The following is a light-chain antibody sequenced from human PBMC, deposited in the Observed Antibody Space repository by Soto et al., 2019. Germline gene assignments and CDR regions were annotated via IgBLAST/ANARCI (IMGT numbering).Light chain of an antibody. V-gene: IGKV3-20*01. CDR1: QSVSSSY. CDR3: QQYGSSPLT. J-gene: IGKJ3*01. CDR2: GAS. Sequence: EIVLTQSPGTLSLSPGERATLSCRASQSVSSSYLAWYQQKPGQAPRLLIYGASSRATGIPDRFSGSGSGKDFTLTISRLEPEDFAVYSCQQYGSSPLTFGPGTKVDIK.